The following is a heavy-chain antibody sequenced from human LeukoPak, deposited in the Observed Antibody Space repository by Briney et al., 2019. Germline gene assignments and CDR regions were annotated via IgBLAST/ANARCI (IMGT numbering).Heavy chain of an antibody. D-gene: IGHD1-14*01. V-gene: IGHV6-1*01. CDR1: GDSVSSNTGA. CDR2: TYYRSKWNN. Sequence: SQTLSLTCGISGDSVSSNTGAWNWIRQSPSRGLEWLGKTYYRSKWNNDYAVSVRDRITINPDTSKDQFSLQLNSVTPGDTAVYYCAREVFKYGRFYFDYWGQGTPVTVSS. CDR3: AREVFKYGRFYFDY. J-gene: IGHJ4*02.